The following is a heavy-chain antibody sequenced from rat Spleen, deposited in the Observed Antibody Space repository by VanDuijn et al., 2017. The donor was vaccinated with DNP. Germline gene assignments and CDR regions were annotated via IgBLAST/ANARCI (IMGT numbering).Heavy chain of an antibody. CDR3: AIYFNRGDDWFAY. CDR2: VSFDGNEI. J-gene: IGHJ3*01. Sequence: EVQLVESGGGVVQPGRSLKLSCAVSGFTFSDYNMAWVRQAPKKGLEWVATVSFDGNEIDYRDSVKGRFTISRDNGKKTLYLQMDSLRSEDTATYYCAIYFNRGDDWFAYWGQGTLVTVSS. V-gene: IGHV5-7*01. D-gene: IGHD1-1*01. CDR1: GFTFSDYN.